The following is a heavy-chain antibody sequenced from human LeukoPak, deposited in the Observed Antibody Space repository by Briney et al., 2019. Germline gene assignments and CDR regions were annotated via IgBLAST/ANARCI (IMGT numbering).Heavy chain of an antibody. Sequence: PGGSLRLSCATSGFTFSSSWMSWVRQAAGKGLECVANIKEDGREKYYVDPVKGRFTISRDNAKNSLYLQMSSLRAEDTAVYYCARGGRPDYWGQGTLVTVSS. V-gene: IGHV3-7*01. CDR1: GFTFSSSW. D-gene: IGHD3-10*01. J-gene: IGHJ4*02. CDR2: IKEDGREK. CDR3: ARGGRPDY.